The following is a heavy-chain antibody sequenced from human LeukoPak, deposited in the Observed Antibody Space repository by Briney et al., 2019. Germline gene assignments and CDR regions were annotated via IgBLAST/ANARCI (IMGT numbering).Heavy chain of an antibody. CDR2: INHSGST. J-gene: IGHJ6*03. CDR3: ARDYSSSWYSYYYYMDV. V-gene: IGHV4-34*01. D-gene: IGHD6-13*01. Sequence: ASETLSLTCAVYGGSFSGYYWSWIRQPPGKGLEWIGEINHSGSTNYNPSLKSRVTISVDTSKNQFSLKLSSVTAADTAVYYCARDYSSSWYSYYYYMDVWGKGTTVTISS. CDR1: GGSFSGYY.